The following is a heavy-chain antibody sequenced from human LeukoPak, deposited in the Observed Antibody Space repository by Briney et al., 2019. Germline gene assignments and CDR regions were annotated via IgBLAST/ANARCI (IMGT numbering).Heavy chain of an antibody. D-gene: IGHD3-10*01. CDR2: IRDSGGST. CDR1: GFTFSSYA. CDR3: AKDRGWFGEADAFDY. Sequence: GGSLRLSCAASGFTFSSYAMSWVRQAPGKGLEWVSGIRDSGGSTFYADSVKGRFTISRDSSKDTLYLQMNSLRAEDTAVYYCAKDRGWFGEADAFDYWGQGTLVTVSS. J-gene: IGHJ4*02. V-gene: IGHV3-23*01.